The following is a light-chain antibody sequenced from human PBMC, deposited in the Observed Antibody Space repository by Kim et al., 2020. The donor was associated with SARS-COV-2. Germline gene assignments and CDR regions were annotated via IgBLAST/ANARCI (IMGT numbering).Light chain of an antibody. CDR2: EDD. Sequence: GKTVTICCTRSSGSIDDNYVQWYQQRPRGVPTAVIYEDDQRPSGVSDRFSGSIDNSSNSASLTISGLRTEDEADYYCQSYNRDNVLFGGGTQLTVL. CDR3: QSYNRDNVL. CDR1: SGSIDDNY. V-gene: IGLV6-57*03. J-gene: IGLJ2*01.